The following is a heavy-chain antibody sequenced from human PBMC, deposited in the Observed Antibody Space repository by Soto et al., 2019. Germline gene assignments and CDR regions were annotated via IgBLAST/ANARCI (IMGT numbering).Heavy chain of an antibody. J-gene: IGHJ4*02. Sequence: PGGSLRLSCGASGFDFSHFWMTWVRQAPGKGLEWVATINRDGSDKYFADSVKGRFTIFRDNVNTSVYLHVKSLTADDTAVYFCVRDGEGVNWGLPGYWGQGTLVTVSS. D-gene: IGHD7-27*01. CDR3: VRDGEGVNWGLPGY. V-gene: IGHV3-7*03. CDR1: GFDFSHFW. CDR2: INRDGSDK.